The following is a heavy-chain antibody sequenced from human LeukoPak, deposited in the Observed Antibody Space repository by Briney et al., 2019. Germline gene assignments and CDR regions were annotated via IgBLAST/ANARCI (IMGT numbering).Heavy chain of an antibody. V-gene: IGHV1-24*01. Sequence: ASVKVSCKVSRYTLTELSIHWVRQAPGKGLEWMGSFDAEDGETIYAQKFQGRVTMTEDTSTDTAYMELNSLGFEDPAVHYCAADPASIFPGIVADNGRGVWGQGTTVTVSS. D-gene: IGHD1-26*01. J-gene: IGHJ6*02. CDR1: RYTLTELS. CDR3: AADPASIFPGIVADNGRGV. CDR2: FDAEDGET.